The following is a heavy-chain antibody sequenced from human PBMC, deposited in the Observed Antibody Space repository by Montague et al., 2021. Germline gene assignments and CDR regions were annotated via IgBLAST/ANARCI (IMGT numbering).Heavy chain of an antibody. J-gene: IGHJ4*02. CDR1: GGSLSEYY. D-gene: IGHD3-10*01. V-gene: IGHV4-34*01. CDR2: VRHIGST. CDR3: ASDRGPSDY. Sequence: SETLSLTCGVYGGSLSEYYWTWIRQSPEKRLEWIGEVRHIGSTNYNPSLKSRVTMSVDKSKNQFSLKLRSVTAAETAVYYCASDRGPSDYWGQGTVVTVSS.